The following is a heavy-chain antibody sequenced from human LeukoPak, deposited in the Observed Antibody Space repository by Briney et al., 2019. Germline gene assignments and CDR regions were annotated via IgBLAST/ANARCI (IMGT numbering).Heavy chain of an antibody. CDR1: GGSISSGSYY. CDR2: IYTSGST. J-gene: IGHJ5*02. CDR3: ARDYSKYYDFWSGYFTWFDP. Sequence: SETLSLTCTVSGGSISSGSYYWSWIRQPAGKGLEWIGRIYTSGSTNYNPSLKSRVTISVDTSKNQFSLKLSSVTAADTAVYYCARDYSKYYDFWSGYFTWFDPWGQGTLVTVSS. D-gene: IGHD3-3*01. V-gene: IGHV4-61*02.